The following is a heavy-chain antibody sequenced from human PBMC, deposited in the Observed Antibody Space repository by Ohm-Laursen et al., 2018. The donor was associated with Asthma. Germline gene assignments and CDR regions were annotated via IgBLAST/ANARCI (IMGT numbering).Heavy chain of an antibody. J-gene: IGHJ4*02. Sequence: GSLRLSCSASGFTFSSYAMSWVRQAPGKGLEWVSAISGSGGSTYYADSVKGRFTISRDNSKNTLYLQMNSLRAEDTAVYYCARVVVITYFDYWGQGTLVTVSS. CDR3: ARVVVITYFDY. CDR1: GFTFSSYA. CDR2: ISGSGGST. V-gene: IGHV3-23*01. D-gene: IGHD3-22*01.